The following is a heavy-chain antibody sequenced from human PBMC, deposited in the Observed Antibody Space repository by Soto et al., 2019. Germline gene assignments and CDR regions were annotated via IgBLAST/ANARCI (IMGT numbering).Heavy chain of an antibody. J-gene: IGHJ4*02. CDR1: GFTFTSSA. CDR2: IVVGSGNT. Sequence: GASVKVSCKASGFTFTSSAVQWVRQARGQRLEWIGWIVVGSGNTNYAQKFQGRVTMTTDTSTNTAYMELRSLRSDDTAVYYCARGAEQWDLRLPDYWGQGTLVTVSS. CDR3: ARGAEQWDLRLPDY. D-gene: IGHD1-26*01. V-gene: IGHV1-58*01.